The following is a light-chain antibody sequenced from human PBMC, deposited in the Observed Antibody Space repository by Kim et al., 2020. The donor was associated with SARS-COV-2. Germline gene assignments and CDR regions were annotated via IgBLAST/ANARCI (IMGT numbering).Light chain of an antibody. CDR2: KAS. Sequence: DIQMTQSPSTLSASVGDRVTITCRASQSISTWLAWYQQKPGKAPKLLIYKASSLQTGVPSRFSGSGSGTEFTLTISSLQPDDFATYYCQQYESYSFGQGTKLEI. CDR1: QSISTW. CDR3: QQYESYS. J-gene: IGKJ2*01. V-gene: IGKV1-5*03.